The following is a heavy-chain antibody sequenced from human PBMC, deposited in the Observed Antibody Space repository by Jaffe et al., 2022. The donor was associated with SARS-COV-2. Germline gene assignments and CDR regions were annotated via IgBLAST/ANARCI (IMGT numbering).Heavy chain of an antibody. CDR3: ARELDSSSSVYFDY. D-gene: IGHD6-13*01. CDR2: IYTSGST. Sequence: QVQLQESGPGLVKPSQTLSLTCTVSGGSISSGSYYWSWIRQPAGKGLEWIGRIYTSGSTNYNPSLKSRVTISVDTSKNQFSLKLSSVTAADTAVYYCARELDSSSSVYFDYWGQGTLVTVSS. J-gene: IGHJ4*02. CDR1: GGSISSGSYY. V-gene: IGHV4-61*02.